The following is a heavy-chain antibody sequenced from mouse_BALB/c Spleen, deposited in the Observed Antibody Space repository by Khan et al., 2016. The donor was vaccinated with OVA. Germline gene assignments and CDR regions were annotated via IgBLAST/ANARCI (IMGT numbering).Heavy chain of an antibody. D-gene: IGHD1-1*01. CDR3: ARLAYYYDREGFAY. V-gene: IGHV5-6*01. J-gene: IGHJ3*01. Sequence: EVELVESGGDLVKPGGSLKLSCAASGFTFSTYGMSWVRQTPDKRLEWVATISSCVSYTYYPDSVKGRFTISRDNSKNTLYLQMSSLKSEDTAMYYCARLAYYYDREGFAYWGQGTLVTVSA. CDR2: ISSCVSYT. CDR1: GFTFSTYG.